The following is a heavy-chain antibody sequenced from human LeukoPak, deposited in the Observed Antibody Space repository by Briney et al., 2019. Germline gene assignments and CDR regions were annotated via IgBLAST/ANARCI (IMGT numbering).Heavy chain of an antibody. CDR2: INPSNGVT. CDR1: GYAFLGYY. D-gene: IGHD3-10*01. CDR3: ARRPPYYGSGTSNWFDP. V-gene: IGHV1-2*02. J-gene: IGHJ5*02. Sequence: ASVKVSCKASGYAFLGYYIHWVRRAPGPGLEWMGWINPSNGVTKYAQKFQGRVTLTRDTSTSTAYMGLTSLTSDDTAVYYCARRPPYYGSGTSNWFDPWGQGTLVTVSS.